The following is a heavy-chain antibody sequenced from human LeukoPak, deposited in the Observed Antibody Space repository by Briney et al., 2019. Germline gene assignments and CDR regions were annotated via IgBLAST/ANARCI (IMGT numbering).Heavy chain of an antibody. Sequence: PGGSLRLSCEASTSNFNYYYMNWIRQAPGKGLEWLPYISDNGKTIFYADSVKGRFTISRDNAGKSLFLQMKSLRVEDSAVYYCAKGYYGSGSYRYYYVMDVWGQGTTVTVSS. V-gene: IGHV3-11*01. D-gene: IGHD3-10*01. CDR3: AKGYYGSGSYRYYYVMDV. CDR1: TSNFNYYY. J-gene: IGHJ6*02. CDR2: ISDNGKTI.